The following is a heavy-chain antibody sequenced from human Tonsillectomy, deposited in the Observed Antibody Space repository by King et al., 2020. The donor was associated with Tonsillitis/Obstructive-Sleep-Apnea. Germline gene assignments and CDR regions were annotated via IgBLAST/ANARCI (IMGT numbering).Heavy chain of an antibody. CDR2: IYYSGST. CDR3: ARRAYCSSTSCYVYYYYYYMDV. D-gene: IGHD2-2*01. J-gene: IGHJ6*03. CDR1: GGSISSSSYY. V-gene: IGHV4-39*01. Sequence: QLQESGPGLVKPSETLSLTCTVSGGSISSSSYYWGWIRQPPGKGLEWIGSIYYSGSTYYNPSLKSRVTISVETSKNQFSLKLSSVTAADTAVYYCARRAYCSSTSCYVYYYYYYMDVWGKGTTVTVSS.